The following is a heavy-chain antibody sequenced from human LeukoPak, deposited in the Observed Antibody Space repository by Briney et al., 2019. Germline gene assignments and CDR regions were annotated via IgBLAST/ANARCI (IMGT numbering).Heavy chain of an antibody. J-gene: IGHJ4*02. CDR2: ITPSVDTT. CDR1: GYTFTNYL. CDR3: VREESGGYFDY. D-gene: IGHD2-8*02. Sequence: ASVKVPCKASGYTFTNYLLHWVRQAPGQGLEWVGRITPSVDTTNYAQKFRDRVTMTRDTPTSTVYMELSSLRSEDTAVYHCVREESGGYFDYWGQGTLVTVSS. V-gene: IGHV1-46*01.